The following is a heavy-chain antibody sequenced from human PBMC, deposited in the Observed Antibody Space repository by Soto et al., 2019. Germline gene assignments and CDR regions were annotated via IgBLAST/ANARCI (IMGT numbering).Heavy chain of an antibody. Sequence: QVQLVQSGAEVKKPGSSVKVSCKASGGTFSSYTISWVRQAPGQGLEWMGRIIPILGIANYAQKFQGRVTITADKSTSTDYMELSSLRSEDTAVYYCARVGGSGWPNSWFDPWGQGTLVTVSS. D-gene: IGHD6-19*01. J-gene: IGHJ5*02. CDR1: GGTFSSYT. CDR3: ARVGGSGWPNSWFDP. V-gene: IGHV1-69*02. CDR2: IIPILGIA.